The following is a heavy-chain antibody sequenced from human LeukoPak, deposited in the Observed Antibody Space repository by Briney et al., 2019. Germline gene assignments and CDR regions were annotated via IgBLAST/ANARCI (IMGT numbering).Heavy chain of an antibody. CDR2: ISYDGSNK. Sequence: PGGSLRLSCAASGFTFSSYAMHWVRQAPGKGLEWVAVISYDGSNKYYADSVKGRFTISRDNSKNTLYLQMNSLRSDDTAVYYCARAPRGFCSGGSCFDFWGQGTLVTVSS. V-gene: IGHV3-30*04. CDR3: ARAPRGFCSGGSCFDF. CDR1: GFTFSSYA. D-gene: IGHD2-15*01. J-gene: IGHJ4*02.